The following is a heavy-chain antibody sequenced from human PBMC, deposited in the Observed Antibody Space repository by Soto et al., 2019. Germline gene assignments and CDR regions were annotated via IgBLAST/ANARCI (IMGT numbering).Heavy chain of an antibody. CDR2: IYYSGST. CDR3: ARCGFEWELRSFDY. V-gene: IGHV4-31*03. Sequence: SETLSLTCTVSGGSISRGGYYWTWIRQHPGKGLEWIGYIYYSGSTYYNPSLKSRLTISLDTSKNQFSLKLSSVTAADTAVYYCARCGFEWELRSFDYWGQGTLVTVSS. D-gene: IGHD1-26*01. J-gene: IGHJ4*02. CDR1: GGSISRGGYY.